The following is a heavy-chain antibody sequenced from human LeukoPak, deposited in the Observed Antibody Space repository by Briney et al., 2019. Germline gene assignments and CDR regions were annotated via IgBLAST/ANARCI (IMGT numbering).Heavy chain of an antibody. Sequence: GGSLRLSCAASGFTFSSYSMVWVRQAPGKGLEWVSSISSGSNYIYYADSVKGRFTISRDNARTSLYLQMNSLGAEDTAVYYCARGKAQDSVYYGMDVWGQGTTVTVSS. J-gene: IGHJ6*02. D-gene: IGHD6-6*01. V-gene: IGHV3-21*06. CDR1: GFTFSSYS. CDR3: ARGKAQDSVYYGMDV. CDR2: ISSGSNYI.